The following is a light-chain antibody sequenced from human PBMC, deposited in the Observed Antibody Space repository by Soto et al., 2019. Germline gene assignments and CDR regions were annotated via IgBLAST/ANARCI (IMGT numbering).Light chain of an antibody. CDR1: QNINSW. CDR2: KAS. CDR3: QQYEIYPIT. V-gene: IGKV1-5*03. J-gene: IGKJ5*01. Sequence: DIQMTQSPSTVSASVGDRVTITCRASQNINSWLAWYQQKPGKAPKLLIYKASSLESGVPSRFSGSGSGTEFTLTISSLQPDDFAAYYCQQYEIYPITFGQGTRLEIK.